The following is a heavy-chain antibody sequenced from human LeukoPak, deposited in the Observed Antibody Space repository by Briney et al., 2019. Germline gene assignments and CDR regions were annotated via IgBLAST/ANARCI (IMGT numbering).Heavy chain of an antibody. Sequence: PSETLSLTCTVSGGSISSSSYYWGWIRQPPGKGLEWIGSIYYSGSTYYNPSLRSRVTISVDTSKSQFSLKLSSVTAADTAVYYCARQSGYDQLFDYWGQGTLVTVSS. CDR2: IYYSGST. CDR1: GGSISSSSYY. J-gene: IGHJ4*02. CDR3: ARQSGYDQLFDY. V-gene: IGHV4-39*01. D-gene: IGHD5-12*01.